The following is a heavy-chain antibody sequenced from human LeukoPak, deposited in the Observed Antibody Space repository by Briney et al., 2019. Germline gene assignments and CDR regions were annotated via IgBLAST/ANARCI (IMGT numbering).Heavy chain of an antibody. Sequence: GASVKVSCKASGYTFTGYYMHWVRQAPGQGLEWMGIINPSGGSTRYAQKFQGRVTMTRDMSTSTVYMELGSLRSEDTAVYYCASDTEYYYDSSGVFDPWGQGTLVTVSS. CDR1: GYTFTGYY. J-gene: IGHJ5*02. D-gene: IGHD3-22*01. CDR2: INPSGGST. V-gene: IGHV1-46*01. CDR3: ASDTEYYYDSSGVFDP.